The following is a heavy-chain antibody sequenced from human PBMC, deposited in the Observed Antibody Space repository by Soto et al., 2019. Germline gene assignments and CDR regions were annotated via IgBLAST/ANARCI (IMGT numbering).Heavy chain of an antibody. J-gene: IGHJ5*02. CDR3: AKGYTDMVA. CDR2: IYYNGSA. D-gene: IGHD5-18*01. CDR1: GGSISSSSYY. V-gene: IGHV4-30-4*01. Sequence: PSETLSLTCTVSGGSISSSSYYWSWIRQPPGEGLEWIGYIYYNGSAYYNPSLMSRVTMSVDTSKNEFSLNLNSVTAADTAVYYCAKGYTDMVAWGQGTLVTVSS.